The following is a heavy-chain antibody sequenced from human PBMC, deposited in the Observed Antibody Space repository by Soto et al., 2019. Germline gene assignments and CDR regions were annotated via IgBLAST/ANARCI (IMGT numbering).Heavy chain of an antibody. D-gene: IGHD2-2*02. J-gene: IGHJ4*02. CDR2: MNQDGSQI. V-gene: IGHV3-7*01. CDR1: GFTFSNYW. Sequence: EVQVVESGGGLVQPGGSLRLSCAVSGFTFSNYWMTWVRQAPGKGLEWVAYMNQDGSQIYYVYSLRGRFTISRDNAKNSLYLQKNSLRVDDTAVYYCARDRGPNTPDYWGQGTLVTVSS. CDR3: ARDRGPNTPDY.